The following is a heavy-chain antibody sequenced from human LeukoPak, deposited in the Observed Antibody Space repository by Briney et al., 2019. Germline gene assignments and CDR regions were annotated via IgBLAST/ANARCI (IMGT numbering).Heavy chain of an antibody. D-gene: IGHD3-22*01. CDR1: GFTFDDYA. CDR3: ATAPYDSIDIFDY. CDR2: ISRDGDST. Sequence: GGSLRLSCAASGFTFDDYAMHWVRQAPGKGLECVSLISRDGDSTYYSDSVKGRFTISRDNNKNSLYLQMNSLRTEDTALYYCATAPYDSIDIFDYWGQETLVTVSS. J-gene: IGHJ4*02. V-gene: IGHV3-43D*03.